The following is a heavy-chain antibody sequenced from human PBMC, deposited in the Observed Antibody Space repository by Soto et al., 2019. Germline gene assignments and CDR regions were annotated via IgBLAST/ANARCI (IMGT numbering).Heavy chain of an antibody. CDR2: INPSGGST. CDR1: GYTFTSYY. D-gene: IGHD6-13*01. V-gene: IGHV1-46*01. Sequence: ASVKVSCKASGYTFTSYYMHWVRQAPGQGLEWMGIINPSGGSTSYAQKFQGRFTISRDNSENTLYLQMGSLRAEDMALYYCARRGYGSRWPNVYMDVWGKGTTVTVSS. J-gene: IGHJ6*03. CDR3: ARRGYGSRWPNVYMDV.